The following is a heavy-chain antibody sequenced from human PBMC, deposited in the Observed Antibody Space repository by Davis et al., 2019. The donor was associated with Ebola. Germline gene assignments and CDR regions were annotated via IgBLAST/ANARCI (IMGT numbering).Heavy chain of an antibody. CDR1: GFTFNTYT. V-gene: IGHV3-21*06. CDR2: ISSSAYYI. CDR3: ATGGTGGY. J-gene: IGHJ4*02. D-gene: IGHD3-16*01. Sequence: GESLKISCAASGFTFNTYTVHWVRQAPGKGLEWVSSISSSAYYIYYADSVKGRFTISRDNAKSSAFLQRNSLGVDDTSVYYCATGGTGGYWGQGSLVTVSS.